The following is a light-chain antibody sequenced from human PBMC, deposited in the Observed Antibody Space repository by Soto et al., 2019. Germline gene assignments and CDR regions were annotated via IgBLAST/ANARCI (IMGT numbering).Light chain of an antibody. CDR3: EQYNNWPIT. Sequence: EIVLTQSPATLSSFPGDRVTLSFRASQYINTRLAWYQHRPGQAPRLLIYQTSIRAAGIPARFSGFGSGTEFTLTISSLQSEDFAVYYCEQYNNWPITFGQGTRLEIK. J-gene: IGKJ5*01. V-gene: IGKV3D-15*01. CDR2: QTS. CDR1: QYINTR.